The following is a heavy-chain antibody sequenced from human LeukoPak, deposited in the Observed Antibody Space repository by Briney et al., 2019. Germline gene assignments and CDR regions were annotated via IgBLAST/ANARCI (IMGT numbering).Heavy chain of an antibody. CDR1: GGSIRSSTYY. Sequence: SETLSLTCTVSGGSIRSSTYYWGWIRQPPGKGLEWIGSTYYRGSTYYNPSLESRVTISVDTSKNQFSLKLSSVTAADMAVYYCASAGSYWVDYWGQGTLVTVSS. D-gene: IGHD3-10*01. CDR2: TYYRGST. CDR3: ASAGSYWVDY. J-gene: IGHJ4*02. V-gene: IGHV4-39*01.